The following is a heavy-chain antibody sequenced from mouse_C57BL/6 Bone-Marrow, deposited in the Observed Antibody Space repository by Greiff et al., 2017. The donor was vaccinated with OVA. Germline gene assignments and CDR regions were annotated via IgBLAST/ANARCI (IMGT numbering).Heavy chain of an antibody. J-gene: IGHJ4*01. CDR2: INPNNGGT. V-gene: IGHV1-18*01. D-gene: IGHD1-1*01. CDR1: GYTFTDYN. CDR3: AESDYYGRVYAMDN. Sequence: VQLQQPGPELVKPGASVKLPCKASGYTFTDYNMAWVKQSHGKSLEWIGDINPNNGGTIYNQTFKGKATLTVDKSSSTAYMELRSLTSYDTAVNYYAESDYYGRVYAMDNGGRGTAVTVTS.